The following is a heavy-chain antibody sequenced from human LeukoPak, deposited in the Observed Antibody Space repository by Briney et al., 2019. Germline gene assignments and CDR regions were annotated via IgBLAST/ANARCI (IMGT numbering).Heavy chain of an antibody. Sequence: GGSLRLSCAASGFTFSSYAMSWVRQAPGKGLERVAAISGSGGSTYYADSVKGRFTISRDNSKNTLYLQMNSLRAEDTAVYYCAKGASITMIVVYFDYWGQGTLVTVSS. CDR1: GFTFSSYA. CDR3: AKGASITMIVVYFDY. D-gene: IGHD3-22*01. V-gene: IGHV3-23*01. J-gene: IGHJ4*02. CDR2: ISGSGGST.